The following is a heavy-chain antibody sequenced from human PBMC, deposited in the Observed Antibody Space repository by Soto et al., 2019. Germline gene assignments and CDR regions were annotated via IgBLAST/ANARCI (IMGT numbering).Heavy chain of an antibody. J-gene: IGHJ5*02. V-gene: IGHV3-23*01. Sequence: EVQLLESGGGLVQPGGSLRLSCAASGFTFSSYAMSWVRQAPGKGLEWVSTISGSGGSTYYADSVKGRFTISRDNSRTTLYLQMNSLRAEHTAVYYCAKDSKGGSGYGGSFDPWGQGTLVTVSS. D-gene: IGHD3-3*01. CDR1: GFTFSSYA. CDR2: ISGSGGST. CDR3: AKDSKGGSGYGGSFDP.